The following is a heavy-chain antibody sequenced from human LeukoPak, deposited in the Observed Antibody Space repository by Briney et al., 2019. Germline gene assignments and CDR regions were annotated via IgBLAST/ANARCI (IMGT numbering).Heavy chain of an antibody. CDR1: GFTFTHYA. V-gene: IGHV3-23*01. J-gene: IGHJ3*02. CDR3: AKDYGDYVGAFDI. CDR2: ISGSGGST. Sequence: GGSLRLSCAASGFTFTHYAMSWVRQAPGKGLEWVSTISGSGGSTYYADSVKGRFTISRDNSKNMLYLQMNSLRAEDTAVYYCAKDYGDYVGAFDIWGQGTMVTVSS. D-gene: IGHD4-17*01.